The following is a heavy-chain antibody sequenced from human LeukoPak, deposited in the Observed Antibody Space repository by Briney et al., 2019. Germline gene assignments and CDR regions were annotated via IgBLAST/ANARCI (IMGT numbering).Heavy chain of an antibody. CDR1: GFTFSSYA. V-gene: IGHV3-30*04. Sequence: GGSLRLSCSASGFTFSSYAMHWVRQAPGKGLEWAAAISYDGSNKYYADSVKGRFTISRDNSKNTLYLQMNSLRADDTAVYYCARGRITMVRGAPLWFDPWGQGTLVTVSS. CDR3: ARGRITMVRGAPLWFDP. CDR2: ISYDGSNK. D-gene: IGHD3-10*01. J-gene: IGHJ5*02.